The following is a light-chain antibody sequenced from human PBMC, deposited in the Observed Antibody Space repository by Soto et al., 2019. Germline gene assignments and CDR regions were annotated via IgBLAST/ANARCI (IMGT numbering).Light chain of an antibody. CDR3: QQLNSYLYT. Sequence: DIQLTQSPSFLSASVGDRVTITCRASQGISSYLAWYQQKPAKAPKLLIYAASTLQSGVPSRFSGSGSGTEFTLTISSLQPEDFATYYCQQLNSYLYTFGGGTKVEIK. CDR1: QGISSY. V-gene: IGKV1-9*01. J-gene: IGKJ4*01. CDR2: AAS.